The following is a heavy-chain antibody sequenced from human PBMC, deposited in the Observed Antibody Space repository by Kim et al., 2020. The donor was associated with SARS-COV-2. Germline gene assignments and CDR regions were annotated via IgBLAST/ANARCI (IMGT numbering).Heavy chain of an antibody. CDR2: IWYDGSNK. CDR3: AKEGGTMVRGVDYYYGMDV. V-gene: IGHV3-33*06. CDR1: GFTFSSYG. D-gene: IGHD3-10*01. J-gene: IGHJ6*02. Sequence: GGSLRLSCAASGFTFSSYGMHWVRQAPGKGLEWVAVIWYDGSNKYYADSVKGRFTISRDNSKNTLYLQMNSLRAEDTAVYYCAKEGGTMVRGVDYYYGMDVWGQGTTVTVSS.